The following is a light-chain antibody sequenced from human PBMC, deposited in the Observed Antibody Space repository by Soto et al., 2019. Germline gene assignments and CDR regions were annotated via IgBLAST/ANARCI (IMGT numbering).Light chain of an antibody. Sequence: EIGMTQSPATLSVSPGERATLSCRASQSVSSNLAWYQQKPGQAPRLLIYGASTRATGIPARFSGSGSGTEFTLTISSLQSEDFAVYYCQQYNNWPPSTFGGGTKVDIK. CDR2: GAS. CDR3: QQYNNWPPST. CDR1: QSVSSN. J-gene: IGKJ4*01. V-gene: IGKV3-15*01.